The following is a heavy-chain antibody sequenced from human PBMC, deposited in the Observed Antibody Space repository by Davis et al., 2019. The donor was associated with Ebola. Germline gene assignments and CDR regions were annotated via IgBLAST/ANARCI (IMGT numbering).Heavy chain of an antibody. D-gene: IGHD4-23*01. J-gene: IGHJ6*02. V-gene: IGHV1-18*01. CDR3: ARERSTPFYYYYGMDV. CDR2: ISAYNGNT. CDR1: GYTFTSYG. Sequence: AASVKVSCKASGYTFTSYGISWVRQAPGQGLEWMGWISAYNGNTNYAQKLQGRVTMTTDTSTSTAYMELRSLRSDDPAVYYCARERSTPFYYYYGMDVWGQGTTVTVSS.